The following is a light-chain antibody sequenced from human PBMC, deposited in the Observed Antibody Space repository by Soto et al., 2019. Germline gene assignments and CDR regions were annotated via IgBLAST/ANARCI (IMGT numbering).Light chain of an antibody. Sequence: IVLTQSPGTLSLSPGERATLSCRASQSVSSSYLAWYQQKPGQAPRLLIYDASNRATGIPVRFSGSGSGTNFTLTISSIEPEDAAVYYCQQRSNWPTFGQGTRLEI. CDR2: DAS. CDR1: QSVSSSY. V-gene: IGKV3D-20*02. CDR3: QQRSNWPT. J-gene: IGKJ5*01.